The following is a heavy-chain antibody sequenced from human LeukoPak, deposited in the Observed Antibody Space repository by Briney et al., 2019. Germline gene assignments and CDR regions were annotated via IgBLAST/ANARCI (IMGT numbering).Heavy chain of an antibody. Sequence: ASVKVSCKASGYTFTSYGISWVRQAPGQGLEWKGWISAYNGNTNYAQKLQGRVTMTTDTSTSTAYMELRSLRSDDTAVYYCARDGYCSSTSCYEGPPYYYGMDVWGQGTTVTVSS. J-gene: IGHJ6*02. CDR3: ARDGYCSSTSCYEGPPYYYGMDV. CDR2: ISAYNGNT. CDR1: GYTFTSYG. D-gene: IGHD2-2*03. V-gene: IGHV1-18*01.